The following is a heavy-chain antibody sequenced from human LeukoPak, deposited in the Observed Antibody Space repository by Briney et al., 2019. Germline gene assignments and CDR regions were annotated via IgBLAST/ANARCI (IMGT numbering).Heavy chain of an antibody. Sequence: GGSLRLSCAASGFTFSSYWMSWVRQAPGKGLEWAAIIKQDGSEKYYVDSVKGRFTISRDNAEKSLYLQMNSLRAEDTAVYYCATSRTSDYRGQGTLVTVSS. CDR1: GFTFSSYW. V-gene: IGHV3-7*03. CDR3: ATSRTSDY. D-gene: IGHD1-14*01. J-gene: IGHJ4*02. CDR2: IKQDGSEK.